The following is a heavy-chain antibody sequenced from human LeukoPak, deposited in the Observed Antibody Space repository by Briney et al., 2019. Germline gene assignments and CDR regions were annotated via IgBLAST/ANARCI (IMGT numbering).Heavy chain of an antibody. CDR3: ARGDSSGWPAHY. J-gene: IGHJ4*02. CDR2: INPNSGGT. CDR1: GYTFTGYY. V-gene: IGHV1-2*02. Sequence: ASVKVSCKASGYTFTGYYMHWVRQAPGQGLAWMGWINPNSGGTNYAQKFQGRVTMTRDTSISTAYMELSRLRSDDTAVYYCARGDSSGWPAHYWGQGTLVTVSS. D-gene: IGHD6-19*01.